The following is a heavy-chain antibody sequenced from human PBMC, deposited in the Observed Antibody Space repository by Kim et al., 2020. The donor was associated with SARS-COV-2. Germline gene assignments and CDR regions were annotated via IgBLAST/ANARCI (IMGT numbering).Heavy chain of an antibody. CDR3: ARGLRASQQRGYFDY. D-gene: IGHD6-13*01. V-gene: IGHV3-33*05. CDR2: ISDDGSNK. Sequence: GGSLRLSCAASGFTFSTYGMHWVRQAPGKGLEWVAVISDDGSNKYYADSVKGRFTISRDNSKNTLYLQMNSLSAEDTAVYYCARGLRASQQRGYFDYWG. J-gene: IGHJ4*01. CDR1: GFTFSTYG.